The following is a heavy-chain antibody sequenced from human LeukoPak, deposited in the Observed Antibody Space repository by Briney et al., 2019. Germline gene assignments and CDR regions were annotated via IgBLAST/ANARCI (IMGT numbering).Heavy chain of an antibody. CDR2: INHSGST. D-gene: IGHD1-26*01. Sequence: SETLSLTCTVSGGSISTSNYYWSWIRQPPGRGLEWIGEINHSGSTNYNPSLKSRVTISVDTSKNQFSLKLSSVTAADTAVYYCARSTRYSGSYYQVSFWYYFDYWGQGTLVTVSS. V-gene: IGHV4-39*07. CDR1: GGSISTSNYY. CDR3: ARSTRYSGSYYQVSFWYYFDY. J-gene: IGHJ4*02.